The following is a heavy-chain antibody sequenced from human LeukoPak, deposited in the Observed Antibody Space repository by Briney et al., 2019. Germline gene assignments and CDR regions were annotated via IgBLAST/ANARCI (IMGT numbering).Heavy chain of an antibody. Sequence: GGSLRLSCAASGFTFSNYAMNWVRQAPGRGLEWVSAISSSGGSTFYADSVKGRFTISRDNAKNTLYLQMNSLRAEDTAVYYCARGGDYPFDYWGQGTLVTVSS. CDR1: GFTFSNYA. J-gene: IGHJ4*02. CDR2: ISSSGGST. V-gene: IGHV3-23*01. CDR3: ARGGDYPFDY. D-gene: IGHD4-17*01.